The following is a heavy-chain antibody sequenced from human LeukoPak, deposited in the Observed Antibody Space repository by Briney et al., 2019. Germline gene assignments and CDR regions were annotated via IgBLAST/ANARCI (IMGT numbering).Heavy chain of an antibody. CDR1: GGSISSYY. J-gene: IGHJ6*03. CDR2: IYYSGST. CDR3: AREPFNYMDV. V-gene: IGHV4-59*01. Sequence: SETLSLTCTVSGGSISSYYWSWIRQPPGKGLEWIGYIYYSGSTNYNPSLKSRVTMSVDTSKNQFSLKLSSVTAADTAVYYCAREPFNYMDVWGKGTTVTVSS.